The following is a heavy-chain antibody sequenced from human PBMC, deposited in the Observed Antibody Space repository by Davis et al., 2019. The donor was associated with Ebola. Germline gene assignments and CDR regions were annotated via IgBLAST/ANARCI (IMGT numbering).Heavy chain of an antibody. CDR3: ARQEHDSSSWYGAVLNWFDP. V-gene: IGHV4-59*01. Sequence: MPSETLSLTCTVSGGSISSYYWSWIRQPPGKGLEWIGYIYYSGSTNYNPSLKSRVTISVDTSKNQFSLKLSSVTAADTAVYYCARQEHDSSSWYGAVLNWFDPWGQGTLVTVSS. J-gene: IGHJ5*02. CDR1: GGSISSYY. CDR2: IYYSGST. D-gene: IGHD6-13*01.